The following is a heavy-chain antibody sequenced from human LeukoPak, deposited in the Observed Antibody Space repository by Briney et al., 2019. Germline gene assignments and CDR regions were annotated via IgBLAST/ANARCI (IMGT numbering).Heavy chain of an antibody. Sequence: SQTLSLTCAISGDSVSSNSAAWNWIRQSPSRGLEWLGRTYYRSKWYNDYAVSVKSRITINPDTSKNRFSLQLNSVTPEDTAVYYCARDGHEGYCSSTSCQPFNWFDPWGQGTLVTVSS. D-gene: IGHD2-2*01. V-gene: IGHV6-1*01. CDR3: ARDGHEGYCSSTSCQPFNWFDP. CDR2: TYYRSKWYN. CDR1: GDSVSSNSAA. J-gene: IGHJ5*02.